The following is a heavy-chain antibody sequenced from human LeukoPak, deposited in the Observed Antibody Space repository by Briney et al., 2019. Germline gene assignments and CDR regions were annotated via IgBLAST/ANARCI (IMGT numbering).Heavy chain of an antibody. V-gene: IGHV1-69*02. J-gene: IGHJ4*02. Sequence: GASVKVSCKASGGTFSSYTISWVRQAPGQGLEWMGRIIPILGIANYAQKFQGRVTITADKSTSTAYMGLSSLRSEDTAVYYCARAGSDTYGDYFDYWGQGTLVTVSS. D-gene: IGHD3-10*01. CDR2: IIPILGIA. CDR3: ARAGSDTYGDYFDY. CDR1: GGTFSSYT.